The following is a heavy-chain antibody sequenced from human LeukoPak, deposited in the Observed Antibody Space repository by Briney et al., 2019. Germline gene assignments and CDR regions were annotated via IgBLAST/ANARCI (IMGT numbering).Heavy chain of an antibody. V-gene: IGHV1-69*05. CDR2: IIPIFGTA. CDR1: GRTFISYA. D-gene: IGHD2-2*01. Sequence: ASVKVSCKASGRTFISYAISWVRQAPGQGLEWMGGIIPIFGTAKSAQKFKGRVMLTTDESTRTASLETSSLRSEDTAVYYCARGGIKYQLLSAFDYWGQGNLVTVSS. J-gene: IGHJ4*02. CDR3: ARGGIKYQLLSAFDY.